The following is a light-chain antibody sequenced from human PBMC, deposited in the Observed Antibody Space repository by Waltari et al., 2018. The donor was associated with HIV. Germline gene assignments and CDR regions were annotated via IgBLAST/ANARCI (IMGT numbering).Light chain of an antibody. CDR2: EVT. CDR3: TSYASNNNYV. Sequence: QSALTQPPSASGSPGQSVTISCTGTSSDVGAYDFVSWYQQHPGQVPKLIISEVTKRPSVVPDRFFGSKSDNMASLTISGLQAEDEADYYCTSYASNNNYVFGTGTKVTVL. CDR1: SSDVGAYDF. J-gene: IGLJ1*01. V-gene: IGLV2-8*01.